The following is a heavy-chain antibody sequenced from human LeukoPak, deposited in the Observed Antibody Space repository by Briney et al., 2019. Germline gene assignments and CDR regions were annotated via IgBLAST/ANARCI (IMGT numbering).Heavy chain of an antibody. J-gene: IGHJ6*03. CDR1: GGSISSSSYY. Sequence: SETLSLTCTVSGGSISSSSYYWGWIRQPPGKGLEWIGSIYYSGSTYYNPSLKSRVIISVDTSKNQFSLELSSVTAADTALYYCASVWDGYNYYYYYMDVWGKGTTVTVSS. CDR2: IYYSGST. CDR3: ASVWDGYNYYYYYMDV. D-gene: IGHD5-24*01. V-gene: IGHV4-39*07.